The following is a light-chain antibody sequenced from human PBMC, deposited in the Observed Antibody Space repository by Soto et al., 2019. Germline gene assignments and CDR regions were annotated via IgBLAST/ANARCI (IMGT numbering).Light chain of an antibody. Sequence: DIQMTQSPSTLSGSVGDRVTITGGASQAISSWLAWYQQKPGKAPNLLIYTASTLKSGVPSRFSGSGSGTEFTLTISSLQPDDFATYYCQHYNSYSEAFGQGTKVDI. J-gene: IGKJ1*01. CDR3: QHYNSYSEA. V-gene: IGKV1-5*03. CDR1: QAISSW. CDR2: TAS.